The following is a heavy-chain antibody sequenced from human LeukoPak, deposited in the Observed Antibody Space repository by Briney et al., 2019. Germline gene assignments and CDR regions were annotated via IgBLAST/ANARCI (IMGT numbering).Heavy chain of an antibody. Sequence: PGGALRLSCAASGFTFSDEYMSWIRQAPGKGLEWVSYISNSGSYTNYADSVKGRFTISRDNAKNSLWLQMNSLRAEDTAVYYCARSRGAGPGAYFDYWGRGTLVTVSS. D-gene: IGHD6-19*01. CDR2: ISNSGSYT. V-gene: IGHV3-11*03. J-gene: IGHJ4*02. CDR3: ARSRGAGPGAYFDY. CDR1: GFTFSDEY.